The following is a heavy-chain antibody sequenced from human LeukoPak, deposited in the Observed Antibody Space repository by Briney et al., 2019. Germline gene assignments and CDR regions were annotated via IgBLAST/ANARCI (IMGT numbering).Heavy chain of an antibody. D-gene: IGHD1-7*01. CDR3: ARAGGLRRTFDY. Sequence: TASEPLSLTCTVSGGSISSGGYYWSWIRQHPGKGLEWIGYIYYSGSTYYNPSLKSRVTITVDTSKNQFSLKLSSVTAADTAVYYCARAGGLRRTFDYWGQGALVTVSS. J-gene: IGHJ4*02. CDR2: IYYSGST. V-gene: IGHV4-31*03. CDR1: GGSISSGGYY.